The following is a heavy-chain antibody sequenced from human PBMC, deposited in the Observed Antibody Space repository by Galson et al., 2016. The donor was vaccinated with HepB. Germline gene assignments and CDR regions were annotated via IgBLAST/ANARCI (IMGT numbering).Heavy chain of an antibody. CDR1: GYSISSGYY. J-gene: IGHJ3*02. CDR3: ARALGGSSQDAFGI. Sequence: ETLSLTCTVSGYSISSGYYWGWIRQSPGKGLEWIGNIHHSGSTYYNPSLKSRVTISVDTSKNQFFLKLTSVTAADTALYYCARALGGSSQDAFGIWGQGTKVSLS. D-gene: IGHD1-26*01. V-gene: IGHV4-38-2*02. CDR2: IHHSGST.